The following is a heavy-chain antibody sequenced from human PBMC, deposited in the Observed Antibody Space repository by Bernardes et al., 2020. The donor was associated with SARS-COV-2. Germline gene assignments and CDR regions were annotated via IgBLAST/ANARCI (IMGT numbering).Heavy chain of an antibody. CDR2: IKSKTDGGTT. CDR3: ASLPLWSGRCV. J-gene: IGHJ4*02. V-gene: IGHV3-15*01. D-gene: IGHD3-3*01. Sequence: GGSLRLSCAASGFPFSDDWMSWVRQAPGKGLEWVARIKSKTDGGTTDYAAPVRGRFIISRDDSINTLYLQMNSLKNEDTAVYFCASLPLWSGRCVWGQGTLVTVSS. CDR1: GFPFSDDW.